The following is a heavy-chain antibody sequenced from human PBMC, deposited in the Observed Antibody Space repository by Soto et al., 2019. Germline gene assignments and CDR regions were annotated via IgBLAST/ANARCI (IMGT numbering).Heavy chain of an antibody. CDR2: IMPIFRTP. CDR3: AIDKDRQQLGGNYYYILDV. CDR1: GGTFSSSA. J-gene: IGHJ6*02. D-gene: IGHD3-3*02. V-gene: IGHV1-69*12. Sequence: QVQLVQSGSEVKKPGSSVKLSCKASGGTFSSSAISWVRQAPGQGLEWMGGIMPIFRTPDYAQKFQGRVTITADESTTTAYMELSSLRSEDTAVYFCAIDKDRQQLGGNYYYILDVWGQGTTVTVSS.